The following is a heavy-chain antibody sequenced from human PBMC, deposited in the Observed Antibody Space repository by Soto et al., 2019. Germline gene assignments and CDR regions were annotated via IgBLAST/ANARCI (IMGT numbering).Heavy chain of an antibody. V-gene: IGHV5-10-1*01. Sequence: GESLKISCNGSGYSFAGYWITWVRQKPWKGLEWMGRIDPSDSQTYYSPSFRGHVTISVTKSITTVFLQWSSLGASDTAMYYCARQIYDSDTGPNFQYYFDSWGQGTPVTVSS. CDR1: GYSFAGYW. CDR3: ARQIYDSDTGPNFQYYFDS. D-gene: IGHD3-22*01. J-gene: IGHJ4*02. CDR2: IDPSDSQT.